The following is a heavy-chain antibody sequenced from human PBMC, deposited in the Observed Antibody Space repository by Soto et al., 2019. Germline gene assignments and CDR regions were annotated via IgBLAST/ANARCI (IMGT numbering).Heavy chain of an antibody. V-gene: IGHV3-23*01. D-gene: IGHD2-2*01. CDR1: GFTFSNYA. J-gene: IGHJ4*02. CDR2: ISGSGGNT. Sequence: EVQLLESGGGLVQPGGSLRLSCAASGFTFSNYAMSWLRQAPGKGLEWVSISGSGGNTYYADSVKGRFTISRDNSKNTLYLQMNSLRAEDTGVYYCAKDQGSTLYYFDYWGQGTLVTVSS. CDR3: AKDQGSTLYYFDY.